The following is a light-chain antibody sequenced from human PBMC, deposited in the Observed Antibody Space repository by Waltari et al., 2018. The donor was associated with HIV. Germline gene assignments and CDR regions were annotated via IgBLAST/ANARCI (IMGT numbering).Light chain of an antibody. CDR2: DAS. CDR1: QSVSSY. CDR3: QQRSNWPPRFT. Sequence: EIVLTQSPATLSLSPGERATLSCRASQSVSSYLAWYQQKPGQAPRLLIYDASNRATGIPARFSGSGSGTDFTLTISSLEPEDFAVYYCQQRSNWPPRFTFGPGTKVDIE. V-gene: IGKV3-11*01. J-gene: IGKJ3*01.